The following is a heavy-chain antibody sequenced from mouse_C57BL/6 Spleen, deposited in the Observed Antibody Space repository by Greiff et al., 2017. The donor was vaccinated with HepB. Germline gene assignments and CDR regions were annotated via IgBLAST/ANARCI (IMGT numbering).Heavy chain of an antibody. Sequence: EVKLMESGGGLVQPKGSLKLSCAASGFSFNTYAMNWVRQAPGKGLEWVARIRSKSNNYATYYADSVKDRFTISRDDSESMLYLQMNNLKTEDTAMYYCVRHRGYYGSSYGYFDYWGQGTTLTVSS. CDR2: IRSKSNNYAT. D-gene: IGHD1-1*01. J-gene: IGHJ2*01. CDR3: VRHRGYYGSSYGYFDY. V-gene: IGHV10-1*01. CDR1: GFSFNTYA.